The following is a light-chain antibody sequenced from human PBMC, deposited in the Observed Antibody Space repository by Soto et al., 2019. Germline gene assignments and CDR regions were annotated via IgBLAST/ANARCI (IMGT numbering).Light chain of an antibody. V-gene: IGKV1-13*02. Sequence: TLSPSSLSASVGDRVTITWRASQDIAIYLAWYQQKPGEATKLLIYDASTLESGVPSRFSGTGSGTELTFSITSPHPEDFGTYHCQQCYMAWTFGQGTTVDIK. CDR1: QDIAIY. CDR2: DAS. J-gene: IGKJ1*01. CDR3: QQCYMAWT.